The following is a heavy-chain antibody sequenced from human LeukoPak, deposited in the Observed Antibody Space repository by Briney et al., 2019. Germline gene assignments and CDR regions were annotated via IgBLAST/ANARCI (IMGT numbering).Heavy chain of an antibody. Sequence: AGGSLRLSCAASGFTFSSYSMNWVRQAPGKGLEWVSSISSSSSYIYYADSMKGRFTISRDNAKNSLYLQMNSLRAEDTAVYYCASQGELNAFDYWGQGTLVTVSS. J-gene: IGHJ4*02. CDR2: ISSSSSYI. CDR1: GFTFSSYS. D-gene: IGHD3-10*01. V-gene: IGHV3-21*01. CDR3: ASQGELNAFDY.